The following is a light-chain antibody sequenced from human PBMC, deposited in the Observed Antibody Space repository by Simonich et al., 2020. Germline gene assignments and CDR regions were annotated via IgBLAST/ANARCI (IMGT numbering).Light chain of an antibody. CDR1: RGHSSYA. CDR2: LNSDGRH. Sequence: QLVLTQSPSASASLGASVKLTCTLRRGHSSYAIAWHQQQPEKGPRVLMKLNSDGRHSTGDGIPDHFSGSSSGAERYLTTASLQSEDEADYYCQTWGTGIVVFGGGTKLTVL. CDR3: QTWGTGIVV. V-gene: IGLV4-69*01. J-gene: IGLJ2*01.